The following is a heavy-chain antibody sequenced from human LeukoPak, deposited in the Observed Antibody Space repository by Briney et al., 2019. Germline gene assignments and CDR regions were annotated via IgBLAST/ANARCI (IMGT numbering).Heavy chain of an antibody. CDR1: GFTFSSYA. V-gene: IGHV3-23*01. Sequence: GGSLRLSCAASGFTFSSYAMSWVRQAPGKGLEWVSAISGSGGSTYYADSVKGRFTISRDNSKNTLYLQMNSLRAEDTAVYYCAKAPIIVVVTRWFDPWGQGTLVTVSS. CDR2: ISGSGGST. J-gene: IGHJ5*02. CDR3: AKAPIIVVVTRWFDP. D-gene: IGHD2-21*02.